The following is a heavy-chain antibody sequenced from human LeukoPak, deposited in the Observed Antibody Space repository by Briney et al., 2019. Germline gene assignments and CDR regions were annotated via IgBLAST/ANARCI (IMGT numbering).Heavy chain of an antibody. CDR2: INPSGGST. Sequence: ASVKVSCKASGYTFTSYYMHWVRQAPGQGLEWMGIINPSGGSTSHAQKFQGRVTMTRDTSTSTVYMELSSLRSEDTAVYYCARDGSGNAFDIWGQGTMVTVSS. D-gene: IGHD1-26*01. V-gene: IGHV1-46*01. J-gene: IGHJ3*02. CDR3: ARDGSGNAFDI. CDR1: GYTFTSYY.